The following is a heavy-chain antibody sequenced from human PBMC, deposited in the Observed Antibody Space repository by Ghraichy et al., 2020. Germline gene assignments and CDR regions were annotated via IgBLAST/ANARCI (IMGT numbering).Heavy chain of an antibody. V-gene: IGHV4-34*01. CDR2: INHSGST. D-gene: IGHD1-1*01. CDR1: GGSFSGYY. CDR3: AGDGINNWNGGDGMDV. J-gene: IGHJ6*02. Sequence: SETLSLTCAVYGGSFSGYYWSWIRQPPGKGLEWIGEINHSGSTNYNPSLKSRVTISVDTSKNQFSLKLSSVTAADTAVYYCAGDGINNWNGGDGMDVWGQGTTVTVSS.